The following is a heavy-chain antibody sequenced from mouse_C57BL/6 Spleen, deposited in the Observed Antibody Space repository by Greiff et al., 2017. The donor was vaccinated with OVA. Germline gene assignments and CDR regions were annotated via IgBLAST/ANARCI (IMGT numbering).Heavy chain of an antibody. D-gene: IGHD2-1*01. Sequence: EVKLMESGGGLVKPGGSLKLSCAASGFTFSDYGMHWVRQAPEKGLEWVAYISSGSSTISYADTVKCRFTISRDNAKNTLFLQMTSLRSEDTAMYYCARMGYLHRYYDVWGTGTTVTVSS. CDR1: GFTFSDYG. V-gene: IGHV5-17*01. CDR2: ISSGSSTI. CDR3: ARMGYLHRYYDV. J-gene: IGHJ1*03.